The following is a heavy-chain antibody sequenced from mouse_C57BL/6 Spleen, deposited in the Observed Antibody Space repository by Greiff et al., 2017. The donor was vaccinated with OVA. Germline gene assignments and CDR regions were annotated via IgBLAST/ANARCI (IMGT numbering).Heavy chain of an antibody. CDR2: IDPENGDT. V-gene: IGHV14-4*01. D-gene: IGHD1-1*01. J-gene: IGHJ3*01. CDR3: TIIMTTVVAPRFAY. CDR1: GFNIKDAY. Sequence: VQLKQSGAELVRPGASVKLSCTASGFNIKDAYMHWVKQRPEQGLEWIGWIDPENGDTEYASKFQGRATITADTSYNTAYLQLSSLTSEDTAVYFCTIIMTTVVAPRFAYWGQGTLVTVAA.